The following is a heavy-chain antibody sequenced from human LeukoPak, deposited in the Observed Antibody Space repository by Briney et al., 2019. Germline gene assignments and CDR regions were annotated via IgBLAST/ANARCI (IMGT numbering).Heavy chain of an antibody. V-gene: IGHV3-23*01. D-gene: IGHD3-3*01. Sequence: GGSLRLSCAASGFTFSTYAMSWVRQAPGKGLEWVSVISGSGGTTYYADSVKGRFTIPRDNSKNTLYLQMNNLRAEDTAIYYCAKRGFLDYWGQGTLVTVSS. J-gene: IGHJ4*02. CDR2: ISGSGGTT. CDR1: GFTFSTYA. CDR3: AKRGFLDY.